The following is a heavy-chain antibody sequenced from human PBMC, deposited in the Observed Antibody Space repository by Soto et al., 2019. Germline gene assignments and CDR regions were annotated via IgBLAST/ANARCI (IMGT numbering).Heavy chain of an antibody. V-gene: IGHV3-23*01. CDR3: AKGYYYDYYYGMDV. J-gene: IGHJ6*02. Sequence: PGGSLRLSCAASGFTFSSYAMSWVRQAPGKGQEWVSAISGSGGSTYYADTVKGRFTISRENSKNTLYLKMNSLRAEDTAVYYCAKGYYYDYYYGMDVWGQGTTVTVSS. D-gene: IGHD3-10*01. CDR1: GFTFSSYA. CDR2: ISGSGGST.